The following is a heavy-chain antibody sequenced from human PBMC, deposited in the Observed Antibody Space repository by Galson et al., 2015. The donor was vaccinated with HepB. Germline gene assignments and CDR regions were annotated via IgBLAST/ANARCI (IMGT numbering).Heavy chain of an antibody. D-gene: IGHD3-22*01. CDR3: ATSHYYYDSSGYAFDI. J-gene: IGHJ3*02. V-gene: IGHV1-24*01. Sequence: SVKVSCKVSGYTLTELSMHWVRQAPGKGLEWMGGFDPEDGETIYAQKFQGRVTMTEDTSTDTAYMELSSLRSEDTAVYYCATSHYYYDSSGYAFDIWGQGTMVTVSS. CDR1: GYTLTELS. CDR2: FDPEDGET.